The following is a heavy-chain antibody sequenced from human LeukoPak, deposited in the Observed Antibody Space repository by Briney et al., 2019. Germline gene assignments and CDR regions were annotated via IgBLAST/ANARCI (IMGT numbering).Heavy chain of an antibody. CDR3: ARGYGGIFDY. Sequence: PSETLSLTCTVSGGSLSSYYWSWIRQPPGKGREWIGYIYYSGSTNYNPSLKIRVTIPGDTSKNQFALKLSPAPAADTAVYYIARGYGGIFDYWGQGTLVTVSS. V-gene: IGHV4-59*01. CDR1: GGSLSSYY. D-gene: IGHD4-23*01. CDR2: IYYSGST. J-gene: IGHJ4*02.